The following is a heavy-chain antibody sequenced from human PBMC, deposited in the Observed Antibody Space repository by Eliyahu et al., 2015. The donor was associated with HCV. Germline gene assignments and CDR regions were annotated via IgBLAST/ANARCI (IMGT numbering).Heavy chain of an antibody. CDR3: AREPYYDILTTSSSWYYYYGMDV. Sequence: QVQLVESGGGVVQPGRSLRLSCAASGFTFSSYGXXWVRQAPGKGLGWVAVIWYDGSNKYYADSVKGRFTISRDNSKNTLYLQMNSLRAEDTAVYYCAREPYYDILTTSSSWYYYYGMDVWGQGTTVTVSS. J-gene: IGHJ6*02. CDR1: GFTFSSYG. CDR2: IWYDGSNK. D-gene: IGHD3-9*01. V-gene: IGHV3-33*01.